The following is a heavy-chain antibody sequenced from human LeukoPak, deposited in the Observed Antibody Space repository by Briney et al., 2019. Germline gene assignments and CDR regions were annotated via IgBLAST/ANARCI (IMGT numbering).Heavy chain of an antibody. J-gene: IGHJ3*02. CDR2: ISWNSGSI. Sequence: GGSLRLSCAASGFTFDDNAMHWVRQVPVKGLKWVSGISWNSGSIGYADSVKGRFTISRDNARNSLYLQMNSLRAEDTALYYCAKGLSRDAFDIWGQGTMVTVSS. V-gene: IGHV3-9*01. CDR3: AKGLSRDAFDI. D-gene: IGHD3-16*01. CDR1: GFTFDDNA.